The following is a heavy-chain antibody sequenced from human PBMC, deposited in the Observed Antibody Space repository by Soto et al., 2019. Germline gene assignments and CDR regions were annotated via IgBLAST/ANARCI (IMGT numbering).Heavy chain of an antibody. Sequence: QVQLVQSGAEVKKPGASVKVSCKASGYPFTDYYIHWVRQAPGQGLGWMAWINPNSGGTYYAQKFQGRVTVTRDTSISTAFMELSSLRSEDTAVYYCARASAGNDYWGQGTLVTVSS. V-gene: IGHV1-2*02. CDR1: GYPFTDYY. J-gene: IGHJ4*02. CDR2: INPNSGGT. CDR3: ARASAGNDY.